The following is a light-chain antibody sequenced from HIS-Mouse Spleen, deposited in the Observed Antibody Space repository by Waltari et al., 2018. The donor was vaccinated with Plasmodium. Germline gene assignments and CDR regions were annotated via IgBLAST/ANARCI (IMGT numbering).Light chain of an antibody. V-gene: IGLV3-1*01. J-gene: IGLJ2*01. CDR2: QHS. Sequence: SYALTQPPSVSVSPGQTASITCSGVKLGDKYRCWYQHKPGQSPVLVIYQHSKRPSGIPERFAGSNSGNTATLTISGTQAMDEADYYCQAWDSSTAWVFGGGTKLTVL. CDR3: QAWDSSTAWV. CDR1: KLGDKY.